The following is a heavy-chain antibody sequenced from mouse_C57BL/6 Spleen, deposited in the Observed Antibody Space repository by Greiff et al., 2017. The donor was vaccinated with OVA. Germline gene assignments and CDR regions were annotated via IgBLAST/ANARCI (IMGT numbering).Heavy chain of an antibody. CDR1: GYTFTSYW. Sequence: QVQLQQPGAELVRPGTSVKLSCKASGYTFTSYWMHWVKQRPGQGLEWIGVIDPSDSYTNYNQKFKGKATLTVDTSSSTAYMQLSSLTSEDSAVYYCARRGNYEYFDVWGTGTTVTVSS. CDR3: ARRGNYEYFDV. D-gene: IGHD2-1*01. V-gene: IGHV1-59*01. CDR2: IDPSDSYT. J-gene: IGHJ1*03.